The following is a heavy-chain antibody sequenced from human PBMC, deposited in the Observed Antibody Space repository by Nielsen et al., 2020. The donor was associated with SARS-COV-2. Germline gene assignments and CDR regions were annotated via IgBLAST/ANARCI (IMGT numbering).Heavy chain of an antibody. CDR2: FYPSGSI. Sequence: ETLSLTCTVSGGSMSSYYWGWIRQPAGKGLEWIGRFYPSGSITYNPSLQSRFTMSVDTSKNQFSLNLRSVTAADTAVYYCARVPQWYFDLWGRGTLVTVSS. J-gene: IGHJ2*01. CDR3: ARVPQWYFDL. V-gene: IGHV4-4*07. CDR1: GGSMSSYY.